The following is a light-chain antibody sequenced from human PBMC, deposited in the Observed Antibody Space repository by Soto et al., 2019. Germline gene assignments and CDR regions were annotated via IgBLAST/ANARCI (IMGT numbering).Light chain of an antibody. CDR1: QSVNNN. CDR3: QQYNNWPPYT. J-gene: IGKJ2*01. Sequence: EIVMTQSTATLSVSPGERVTLSCRASQSVNNNLAWYQQKPGQAPRLLIYDAFTRATGIPVRFSGSGSVTEFTLTISGLQSEDFAVYYCQQYNNWPPYTFGQGTKLEIK. CDR2: DAF. V-gene: IGKV3-15*01.